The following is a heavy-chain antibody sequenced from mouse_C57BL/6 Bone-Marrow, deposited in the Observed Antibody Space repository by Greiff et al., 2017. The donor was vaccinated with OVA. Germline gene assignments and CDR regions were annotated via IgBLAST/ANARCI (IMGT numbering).Heavy chain of an antibody. J-gene: IGHJ4*01. D-gene: IGHD1-1*01. Sequence: VKLQESGPGLVQPSQSLSITCTVSGFSLTSYGVHWVRQSPGKGLEWLGVIWRGGSTDYNAAFMSRLSITKDNSKSQVFFKMNSLQADDTAIYYCAKQRDGSSYGAMDYWGQGTSVTVSS. CDR3: AKQRDGSSYGAMDY. V-gene: IGHV2-5*01. CDR2: IWRGGST. CDR1: GFSLTSYG.